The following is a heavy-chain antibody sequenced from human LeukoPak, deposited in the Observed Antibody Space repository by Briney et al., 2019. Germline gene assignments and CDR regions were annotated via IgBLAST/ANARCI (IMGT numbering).Heavy chain of an antibody. D-gene: IGHD2-21*01. CDR1: GFTFSSYG. V-gene: IGHV3-33*01. Sequence: PGRSLRLSCAASGFTFSSYGMHWVRQAPGKGLEWVAVIWYDGSNKYYADSVEGRFTISRDNSKNTLYLQMSSLRAEDTAVYYCARGGDGDAFDIWGQGTMVTVSS. CDR2: IWYDGSNK. CDR3: ARGGDGDAFDI. J-gene: IGHJ3*02.